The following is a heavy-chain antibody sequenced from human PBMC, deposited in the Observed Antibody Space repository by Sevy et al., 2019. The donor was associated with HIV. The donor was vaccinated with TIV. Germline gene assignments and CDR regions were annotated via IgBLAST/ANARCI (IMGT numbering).Heavy chain of an antibody. CDR2: ISYDGSNK. D-gene: IGHD3-10*01. J-gene: IGHJ4*02. V-gene: IGHV3-30-3*01. Sequence: GGSQRLSCAASGFTFSSYAMHWVRQAPGKGLEWVAVISYDGSNKYYADSVKGRFTISRDNSKNTLYLQMNSLRAEDTAVYYCARATPITMVRGVTKTKTGSLDYWGQGTLVTVSS. CDR3: ARATPITMVRGVTKTKTGSLDY. CDR1: GFTFSSYA.